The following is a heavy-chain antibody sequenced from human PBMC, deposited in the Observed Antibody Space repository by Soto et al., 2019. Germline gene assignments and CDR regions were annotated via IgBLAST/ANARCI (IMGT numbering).Heavy chain of an antibody. V-gene: IGHV1-69*01. CDR1: GGTFSSYA. CDR2: IIPIFGTA. CDR3: ARDMKDGRIAARFDY. D-gene: IGHD6-25*01. Sequence: QVQLVQSGAEVKKPGSSVKVSCKASGGTFSSYAISWVRQAPGQGLEWMGGIIPIFGTANYAHKFQGRVTITADESTSTAYMELRSLRSEDTAVYYCARDMKDGRIAARFDYWGQGTLVTVSS. J-gene: IGHJ4*02.